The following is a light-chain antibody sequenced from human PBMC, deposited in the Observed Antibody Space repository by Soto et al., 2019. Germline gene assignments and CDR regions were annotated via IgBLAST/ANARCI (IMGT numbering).Light chain of an antibody. J-gene: IGLJ2*01. V-gene: IGLV1-40*01. CDR2: DNT. CDR1: SSNIGSNSD. Sequence: QLVLTQPPSVSGAPGQRVTITCTGSSSNIGSNSDVHWYQQLPGTAPKLLIYDNTNRPSGVPDRFSGSKSGTSASLAITGLQAEDEADYYCQSYDRSLSGDVVFGGGTKVTVL. CDR3: QSYDRSLSGDVV.